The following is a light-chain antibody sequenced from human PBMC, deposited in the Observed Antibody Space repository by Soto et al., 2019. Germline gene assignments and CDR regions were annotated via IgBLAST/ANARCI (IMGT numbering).Light chain of an antibody. J-gene: IGKJ1*01. CDR1: QSVDIN. CDR3: QQYRNWPRT. Sequence: EIVLTQSPATLSVSPGERVTLSCRASQSVDINLAWYQQKPGQAPRLLIYGASTRATDMPGRFSGRGSGTELTLTINSLQSEDFEVYYCQQYRNWPRTFGQGTKVDIK. V-gene: IGKV3-15*01. CDR2: GAS.